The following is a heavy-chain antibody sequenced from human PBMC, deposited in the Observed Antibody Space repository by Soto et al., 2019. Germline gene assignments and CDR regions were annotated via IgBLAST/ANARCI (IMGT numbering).Heavy chain of an antibody. D-gene: IGHD6-19*01. CDR1: GYTFTSYY. J-gene: IGHJ4*02. CDR2: INPSGGST. Sequence: ASVNVSCKESGYTFTSYYMHWVRQAPGQGLEWMGIINPSGGSTSYAQKFQGRVTMTRDTSTSTVYMELSSLRSEDTAVYYCASVAVAGPLFDYWGQGTLVTVSS. V-gene: IGHV1-46*03. CDR3: ASVAVAGPLFDY.